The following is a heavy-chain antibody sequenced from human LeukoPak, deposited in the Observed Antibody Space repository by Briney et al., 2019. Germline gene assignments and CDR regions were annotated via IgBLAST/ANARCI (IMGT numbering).Heavy chain of an antibody. Sequence: PSQTLSLTCTVSGGSISSGGYYWSWIRQQPVKSLEWIGYIYYSGSTYYNPSLKSRVTISVDTSKNQFSLKLSSVTAADTAVYYCARDTLNAFDIWGQGTMVTVSS. CDR3: ARDTLNAFDI. J-gene: IGHJ3*02. CDR2: IYYSGST. CDR1: GGSISSGGYY. V-gene: IGHV4-31*03.